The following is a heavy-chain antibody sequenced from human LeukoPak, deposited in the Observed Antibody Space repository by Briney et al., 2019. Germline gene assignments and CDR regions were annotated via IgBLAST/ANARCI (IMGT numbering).Heavy chain of an antibody. D-gene: IGHD4-17*01. Sequence: KPSETLSLTCAVYGGSFSGYYWSWIRKPPGKGLEWIGEINHSGSTNYNPSLKSRVTISVDTSKNQFSLKLSSVTAADTAVYYCARGTTVTTNYFDYWGQGTLVTVSS. V-gene: IGHV4-34*01. CDR1: GGSFSGYY. J-gene: IGHJ4*02. CDR3: ARGTTVTTNYFDY. CDR2: INHSGST.